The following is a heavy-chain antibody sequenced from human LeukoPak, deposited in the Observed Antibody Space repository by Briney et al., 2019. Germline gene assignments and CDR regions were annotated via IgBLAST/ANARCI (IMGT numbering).Heavy chain of an antibody. V-gene: IGHV1-2*04. D-gene: IGHD5-24*01. CDR3: ARGRDGYNGWYFDL. CDR2: INPNSGGT. CDR1: GYTFTGYY. J-gene: IGHJ2*01. Sequence: ASVKVSCKASGYTFTGYYMHWVRQAPGQGLEWMGWINPNSGGTNYAQKFQGWVTMTRDTSISTAYMELSRLRSDDTAVYYCARGRDGYNGWYFDLWGRGTLVTVSS.